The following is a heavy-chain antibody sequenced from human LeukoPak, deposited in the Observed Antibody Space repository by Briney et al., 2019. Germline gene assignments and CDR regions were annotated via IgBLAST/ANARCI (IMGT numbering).Heavy chain of an antibody. CDR1: GFTFSSYA. CDR2: ISGSGGST. Sequence: GGSLRLSCAASGFTFSSYAMHWVRQAPGKGLEWVSAISGSGGSTYYADSVKGRFTISRDNSKNTLYLQMNSLRAEDTAVYYCAKFDYYDSSGYYNKVLDAFDIWGQGTMVTVSS. CDR3: AKFDYYDSSGYYNKVLDAFDI. D-gene: IGHD3-22*01. V-gene: IGHV3-23*01. J-gene: IGHJ3*02.